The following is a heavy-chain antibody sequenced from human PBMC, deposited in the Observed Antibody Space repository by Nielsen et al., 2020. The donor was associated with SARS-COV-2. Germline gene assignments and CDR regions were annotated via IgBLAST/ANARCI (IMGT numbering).Heavy chain of an antibody. V-gene: IGHV4-59*01. CDR3: ARDRRDLVPDYYLDQSFYGLDV. Sequence: GSLRLSCTVSGGSINSYYWSWIRQPPGKGLEWIGYIYYSGSTSYNPSLKSRVTISLDTTKNQFSLKVTSVTAADTAVYYCARDRRDLVPDYYLDQSFYGLDVWGQGTTVTVSS. CDR2: IYYSGST. J-gene: IGHJ6*02. CDR1: GGSINSYY. D-gene: IGHD3-9*01.